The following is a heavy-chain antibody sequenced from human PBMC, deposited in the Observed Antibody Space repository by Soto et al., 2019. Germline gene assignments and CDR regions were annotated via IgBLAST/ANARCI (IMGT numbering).Heavy chain of an antibody. CDR3: ATVQLTRAHQYSSSWSFDY. CDR2: FDPEDGET. V-gene: IGHV1-24*01. J-gene: IGHJ4*02. CDR1: GYTLTELS. Sequence: ASVKVSCKVSGYTLTELSMHWVRQAPGKGVEWMGGFDPEDGETIYAQKFQGRVTMTEDTSTDTAYMELSSLRSEDTAVYYCATVQLTRAHQYSSSWSFDYWGQGTLVTVSS. D-gene: IGHD6-13*01.